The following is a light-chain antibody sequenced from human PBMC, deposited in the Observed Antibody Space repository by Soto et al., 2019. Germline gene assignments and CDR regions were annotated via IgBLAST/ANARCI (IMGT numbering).Light chain of an antibody. CDR1: QSVSSSY. J-gene: IGKJ4*01. V-gene: IGKV3-20*01. CDR3: QQYVSSPRT. CDR2: GAS. Sequence: EIVLTQSPGTLSLSPGERATLSCRASQSVSSSYLAWYQQKPGQAPRLLIYGASSRATGIPDRFSGSGSGTDFTLTISRLEPEHFAVYYCQQYVSSPRTVGGGTMV.